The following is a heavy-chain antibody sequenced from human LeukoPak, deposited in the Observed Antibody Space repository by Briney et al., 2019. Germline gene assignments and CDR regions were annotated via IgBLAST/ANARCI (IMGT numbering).Heavy chain of an antibody. Sequence: SVKVSCKASGGTFSSYAISWVRQAPGQGLEWMGGIIPIFGTANYAQKFQGRVTMTRDTSTSTVYMELSSLRSEDTAVYYCARGDDSSSDVLYYFDYWGQGTLVTVSS. CDR1: GGTFSSYA. J-gene: IGHJ4*02. V-gene: IGHV1-69*05. D-gene: IGHD6-13*01. CDR3: ARGDDSSSDVLYYFDY. CDR2: IIPIFGTA.